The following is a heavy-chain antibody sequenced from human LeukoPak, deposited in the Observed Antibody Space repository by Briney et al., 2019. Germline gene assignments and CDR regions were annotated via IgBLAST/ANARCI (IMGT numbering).Heavy chain of an antibody. Sequence: GGSLRLSCAASGFTFSSYAMHWVRQAPGKGLEWVAVISYDASNKYYADSVKGRFTISRDNSKNTLYLQMNSLRAEDTAVYYCARVGYDILTGALYYGMDVWGQGTTVTVSS. D-gene: IGHD3-9*01. V-gene: IGHV3-30*04. CDR1: GFTFSSYA. J-gene: IGHJ6*02. CDR3: ARVGYDILTGALYYGMDV. CDR2: ISYDASNK.